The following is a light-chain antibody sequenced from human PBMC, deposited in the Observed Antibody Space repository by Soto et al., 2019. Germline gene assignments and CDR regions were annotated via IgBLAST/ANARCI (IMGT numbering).Light chain of an antibody. Sequence: QSALTQPASVSGSPGQSITISCTGTNSDLGAFNFVSWYQQHPGKAPKLMIYEVSNRPSGVSDRFSGSKSGNTASLTISGLQAEDEADYYCSSYTTTYSYVFGTGTKLTVL. J-gene: IGLJ1*01. V-gene: IGLV2-14*01. CDR3: SSYTTTYSYV. CDR1: NSDLGAFNF. CDR2: EVS.